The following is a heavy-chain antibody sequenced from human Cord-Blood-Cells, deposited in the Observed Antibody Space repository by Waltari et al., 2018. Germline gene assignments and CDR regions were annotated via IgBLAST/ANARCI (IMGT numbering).Heavy chain of an antibody. CDR1: GFTFDDYA. CDR2: ISWNSGSI. Sequence: EVQLVESGGGLVQPGRSLRLSCAASGFTFDDYAMHWVRQAPGKGLEWVSGISWNSGSIGYADSVKGRFTISRDNAKNSLYLQMNSLRAEDTALHYCAKDDLLEAYFDYWGQGTLVTVSS. CDR3: AKDDLLEAYFDY. V-gene: IGHV3-9*01. D-gene: IGHD2-21*01. J-gene: IGHJ4*02.